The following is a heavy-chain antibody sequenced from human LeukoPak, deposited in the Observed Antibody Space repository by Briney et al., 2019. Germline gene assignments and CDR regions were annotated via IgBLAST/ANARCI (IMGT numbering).Heavy chain of an antibody. J-gene: IGHJ6*03. V-gene: IGHV1-58*02. D-gene: IGHD3-10*01. CDR3: AASGFGFGELPSYFYYYMDV. CDR2: IVVGSGNT. Sequence: GTSVKVSCKASGFTFTRSAMQWVRQARGQRLEWIGWIVVGSGNTKYAQKFQERVTITRDVSTGTAYMELSSLRSEDTAVYYCAASGFGFGELPSYFYYYMDVWGKGTTVTISS. CDR1: GFTFTRSA.